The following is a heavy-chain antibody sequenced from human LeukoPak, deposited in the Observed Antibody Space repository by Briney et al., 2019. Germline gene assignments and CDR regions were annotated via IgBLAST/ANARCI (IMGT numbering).Heavy chain of an antibody. Sequence: GSLRLSCAASGFTVSRNEMSWVRQPPGKGLEWIGEINHSGSTNYNPSLKSRVTISVDTSKNQFSLKLSSVTAADTAVYYCARKGRGYCSGGSCQRGAFDIWGQGTMVTVSS. CDR2: INHSGST. J-gene: IGHJ3*02. CDR3: ARKGRGYCSGGSCQRGAFDI. V-gene: IGHV4-34*01. D-gene: IGHD2-15*01. CDR1: GFTVSRNE.